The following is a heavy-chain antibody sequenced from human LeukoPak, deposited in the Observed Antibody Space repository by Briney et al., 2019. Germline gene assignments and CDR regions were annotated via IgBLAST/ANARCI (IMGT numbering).Heavy chain of an antibody. D-gene: IGHD3-10*01. CDR1: GGSFSGYY. J-gene: IGHJ6*03. Sequence: SETLSLTCAVYGGSFSGYYWSWIRQPPGKGLEWIGEINHSGSTNYNPSLKSRVTISVDTSKNQFSLKLSSVTAADTAVYYCARKASMVRGVTGDYYYYYMDVWGKGTTVTVSS. CDR2: INHSGST. CDR3: ARKASMVRGVTGDYYYYYMDV. V-gene: IGHV4-34*01.